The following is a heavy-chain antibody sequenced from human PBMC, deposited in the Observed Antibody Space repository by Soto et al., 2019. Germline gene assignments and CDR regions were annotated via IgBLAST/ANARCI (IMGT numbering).Heavy chain of an antibody. CDR1: GFSLSTSGVG. CDR2: IYWNDDK. V-gene: IGHV2-5*01. CDR3: AHRLFTAAAPGEVAGPFYY. Sequence: QITLKESGPTLVKPTQTLTLTCTFSGFSLSTSGVGVGWIRQPPGKALEWLALIYWNDDKRYSPSLKSRLTISKDPSNNQVVLTMTNMDPVDTDTYYCAHRLFTAAAPGEVAGPFYYWGQGTLVTVSS. D-gene: IGHD2-15*01. J-gene: IGHJ4*02.